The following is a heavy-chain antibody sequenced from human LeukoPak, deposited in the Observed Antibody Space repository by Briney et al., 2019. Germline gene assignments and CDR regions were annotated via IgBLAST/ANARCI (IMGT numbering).Heavy chain of an antibody. Sequence: GESLKISCKGSGYSFTSHWIGWVRQMPGKGLEWMGNIYPSDSETRYSPSFQGQVTISVDKSISTAYLQWSSLKASDTAMYYCARLGIAARRDRYGMDVWGQGTTVTVSS. V-gene: IGHV5-51*01. CDR1: GYSFTSHW. J-gene: IGHJ6*02. D-gene: IGHD6-6*01. CDR2: IYPSDSET. CDR3: ARLGIAARRDRYGMDV.